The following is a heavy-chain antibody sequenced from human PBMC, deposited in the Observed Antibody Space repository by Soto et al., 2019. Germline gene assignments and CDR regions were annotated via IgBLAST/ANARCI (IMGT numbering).Heavy chain of an antibody. Sequence: GGSLRLSCAASGFTFSSYAMSWVRQAPGKGLEWVSAISGSGGSTYYADSVKGRFTISRDNSKNTLYLQMNSLRAEDTAVYYCVKDNDFWSGYYTCAFDIWGQGTMVTVSS. V-gene: IGHV3-23*01. D-gene: IGHD3-3*01. CDR1: GFTFSSYA. CDR3: VKDNDFWSGYYTCAFDI. CDR2: ISGSGGST. J-gene: IGHJ3*02.